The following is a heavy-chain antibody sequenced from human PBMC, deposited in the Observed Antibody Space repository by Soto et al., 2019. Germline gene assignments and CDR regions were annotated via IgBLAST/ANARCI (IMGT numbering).Heavy chain of an antibody. CDR1: GYTFTGYY. CDR2: INPNSGGT. D-gene: IGHD2-8*01. J-gene: IGHJ4*02. CDR3: ARPRYCTNGVCYGRLFDY. V-gene: IGHV1-2*02. Sequence: ASVKVSCKASGYTFTGYYMHWVRQAPGQGLEWMGWINPNSGGTNYAQKFQGRVTVTRDTSISTAYMELSRLRSDDTAVYYCARPRYCTNGVCYGRLFDYWGQGTLVTVSS.